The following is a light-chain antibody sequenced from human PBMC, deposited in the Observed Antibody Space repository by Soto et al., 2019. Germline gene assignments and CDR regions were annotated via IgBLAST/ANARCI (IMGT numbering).Light chain of an antibody. J-gene: IGKJ1*01. Sequence: DTVMTQSPDSLAVSLGERATINCKSSQSVLFTSSNKNFLTWYQQKPGQPPTLLIYWASTRESGVPDRFSGSGSGTTFTLTISSLQAEDVAVYYCQQYYTTPWTFGQGTKVEIK. CDR2: WAS. CDR1: QSVLFTSSNKNF. V-gene: IGKV4-1*01. CDR3: QQYYTTPWT.